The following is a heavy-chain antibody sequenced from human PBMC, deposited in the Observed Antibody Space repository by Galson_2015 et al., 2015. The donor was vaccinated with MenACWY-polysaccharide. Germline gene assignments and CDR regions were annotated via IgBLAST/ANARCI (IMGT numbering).Heavy chain of an antibody. J-gene: IGHJ6*02. D-gene: IGHD5-24*01. V-gene: IGHV6-1*01. CDR3: ARDQREMATITRNHYYYGMDV. CDR1: GDSVSSNSAA. Sequence: CAISGDSVSSNSAAWNWIRQSPSRGLEWLGRTYYRSKWYNDYAVSVKSRITINPDTSKNQFSLQLNSVTPEDTAVYYCARDQREMATITRNHYYYGMDVWGQGTAVTVSS. CDR2: TYYRSKWYN.